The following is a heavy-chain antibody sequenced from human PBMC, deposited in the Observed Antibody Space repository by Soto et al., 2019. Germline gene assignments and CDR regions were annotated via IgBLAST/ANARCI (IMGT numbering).Heavy chain of an antibody. CDR2: IFYSGST. V-gene: IGHV4-30-4*01. D-gene: IGHD2-15*01. Sequence: QVQLQESGPGLVKPSQTMSLTCTVSGGSISSGDYNWSWIRQPPGKGLEWIGYIFYSGSTYYNQSLKSGGTISVDTSKTQFSLKLSSVIAEDTAVYYCTRVNIVFAGMDVWVHGTMVTVAS. J-gene: IGHJ6*02. CDR1: GGSISSGDYN. CDR3: TRVNIVFAGMDV.